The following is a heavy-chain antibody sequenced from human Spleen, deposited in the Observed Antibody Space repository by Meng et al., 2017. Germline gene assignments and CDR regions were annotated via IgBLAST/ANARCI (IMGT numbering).Heavy chain of an antibody. Sequence: GESLKISCAASGFTFSSYAMHWVRQAPGKGLEWVVVISYDGSNKYYADSVKGRFTISRDNSKNTLYLQMNSLRAEDTAVYYCARGGFGALYYYYGMDVWGQGTTVTVSS. V-gene: IGHV3-30*04. CDR3: ARGGFGALYYYYGMDV. CDR1: GFTFSSYA. J-gene: IGHJ6*02. D-gene: IGHD3-3*01. CDR2: ISYDGSNK.